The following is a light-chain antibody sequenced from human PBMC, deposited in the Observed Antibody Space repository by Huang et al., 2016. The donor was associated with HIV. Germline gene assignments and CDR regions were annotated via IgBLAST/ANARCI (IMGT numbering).Light chain of an antibody. CDR3: QQRKYWPPIT. CDR1: QSVNSY. J-gene: IGKJ5*01. V-gene: IGKV3-11*01. CDR2: DAS. Sequence: ETVLTQSPATLSLSPGVRATLSCRASQSVNSYLAWYQQKPGQTPRLLIYDASNRATGSPARFSGSGSGTDFTLTISSLEPEDFAVYYCQQRKYWPPITFGQGTRLEIK.